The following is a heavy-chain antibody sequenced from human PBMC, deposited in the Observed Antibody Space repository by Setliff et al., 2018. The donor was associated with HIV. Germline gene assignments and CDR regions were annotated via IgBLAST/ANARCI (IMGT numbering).Heavy chain of an antibody. CDR3: ARAQYQLLEPPTYNWFDP. CDR1: GDTFSSYA. J-gene: IGHJ5*02. V-gene: IGHV1-69*10. CDR2: TIPILGIA. Sequence: ASVKVSCKASGDTFSSYAISWVRQAPGQGLEWMGGTIPILGIANYAQKFQDRVTITADKSTDTAYMELSSLRSEDTAVYYCARAQYQLLEPPTYNWFDPWGQGTLVTVSS. D-gene: IGHD2-2*01.